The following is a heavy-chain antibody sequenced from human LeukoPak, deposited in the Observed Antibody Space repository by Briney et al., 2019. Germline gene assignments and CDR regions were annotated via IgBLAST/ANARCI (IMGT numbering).Heavy chain of an antibody. V-gene: IGHV4-4*07. Sequence: SETLSLTCTVSGDSLSGFSWNWIRQSAGKGLEWIGRIYVGGSSNYNPSLRGRVTMSVDMSTNRFSLKLRTLTAADTATYYCARVSPVTVAGFDYWGQGVRVTVSS. CDR3: ARVSPVTVAGFDY. CDR2: IYVGGSS. D-gene: IGHD6-19*01. CDR1: GDSLSGFS. J-gene: IGHJ4*02.